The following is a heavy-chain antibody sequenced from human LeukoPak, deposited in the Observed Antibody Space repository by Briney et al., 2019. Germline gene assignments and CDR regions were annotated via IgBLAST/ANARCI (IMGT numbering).Heavy chain of an antibody. V-gene: IGHV3-9*01. J-gene: IGHJ6*02. Sequence: PGGSLRLSCAASGFTFDDYAMHWVRQAPGKGLEWVSGISWNSGSIGYADSVKGRFIISRDNAKNSLYLQMNSLRAEDTAVYYCAREARSRSGMDVWGQGTTVTVSS. CDR1: GFTFDDYA. CDR2: ISWNSGSI. CDR3: AREARSRSGMDV.